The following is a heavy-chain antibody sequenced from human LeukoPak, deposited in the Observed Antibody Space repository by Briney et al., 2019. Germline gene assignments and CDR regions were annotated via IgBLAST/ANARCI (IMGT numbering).Heavy chain of an antibody. Sequence: GASVKASCKASGYTFTTYAISWVRQAPGQGLEWMGWISPYSGNTKYAQKVQDRVTMTTDTSTSTAYMELRRLRSDDTAVYYCARVIGGYTYGYTPNDYWGQGTLVTVSS. D-gene: IGHD5-18*01. CDR2: ISPYSGNT. CDR3: ARVIGGYTYGYTPNDY. V-gene: IGHV1-18*04. J-gene: IGHJ4*02. CDR1: GYTFTTYA.